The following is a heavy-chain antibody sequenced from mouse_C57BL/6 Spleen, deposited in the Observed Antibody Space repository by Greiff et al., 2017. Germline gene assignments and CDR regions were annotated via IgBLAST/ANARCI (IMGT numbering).Heavy chain of an antibody. CDR2: IYPGDGDT. CDR3: ARWDEGY. Sequence: QVQLQQSGPELVKPGASVKISCKASGYAFRSSWMNWVKQRPGKGLEWIGRIYPGDGDTNYNGKFKGKATLTADKSSSTAYMQLSSLTSEDSAVYFCARWDEGYWGQGTTLTVSS. D-gene: IGHD4-1*01. V-gene: IGHV1-82*01. J-gene: IGHJ2*01. CDR1: GYAFRSSW.